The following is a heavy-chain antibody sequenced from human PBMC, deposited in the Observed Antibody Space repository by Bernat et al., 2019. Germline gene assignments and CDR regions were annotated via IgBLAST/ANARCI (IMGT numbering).Heavy chain of an antibody. CDR2: PLSDGSDE. CDR3: ARAGFGTVSYFYYYMDV. V-gene: IGHV3-33*01. D-gene: IGHD1-1*01. J-gene: IGHJ6*03. Sequence: QVQLVESGGAVVQPGRSLRLSCAASGFTFGSYGMHWVRQAPGKGLEWVALPLSDGSDEYYADSVKGRFTISRDISKNALYLQMNRLRVEDTAVYFCARAGFGTVSYFYYYMDVWGKGTTVAVSS. CDR1: GFTFGSYG.